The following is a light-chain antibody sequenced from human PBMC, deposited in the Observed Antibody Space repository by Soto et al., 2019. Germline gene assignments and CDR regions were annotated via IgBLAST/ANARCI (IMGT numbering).Light chain of an antibody. CDR2: GAS. Sequence: EIVFRQSPNTLSLSPGERATLSCRASQSVNSDYLVWYQQKPGQAPRLLIYGASRRATGIPDRFSGSGSGTEFTLTISSLEPEAFALYYCTNYGNSPPPDTLGPGAKGDIK. V-gene: IGKV3-20*01. CDR3: TNYGNSPPPDT. CDR1: QSVNSDY. J-gene: IGKJ3*01.